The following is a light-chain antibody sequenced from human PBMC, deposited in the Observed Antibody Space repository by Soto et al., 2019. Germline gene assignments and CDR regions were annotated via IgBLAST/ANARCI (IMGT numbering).Light chain of an antibody. CDR3: QQRSDSYT. J-gene: IGKJ2*01. Sequence: EIVLTQSPGTLSLSPGERATLSCRASQSVSSSYLAWYQQKPGQAPRLLIYGASSRATGIPDRFSGSGSGTDFTLTISRLEPEDFAVYYCQQRSDSYTFGQGTTLEIK. CDR1: QSVSSSY. CDR2: GAS. V-gene: IGKV3D-20*02.